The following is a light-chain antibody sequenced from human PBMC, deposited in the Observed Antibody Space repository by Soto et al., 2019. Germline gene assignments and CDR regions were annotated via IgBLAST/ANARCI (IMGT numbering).Light chain of an antibody. J-gene: IGKJ5*01. CDR2: DST. CDR1: QSIHTS. V-gene: IGKV3D-11*02. CDR3: QQRNVWHPIT. Sequence: DILLTQSPATLSLSPGERATLSCRASQSIHTSLAWYQQKSGKPPRLVIYDSTLRANGVPDRFGGSRSGTEFTLTLNSLEPEDFAVYYCQQRNVWHPITFGQGTRLEIK.